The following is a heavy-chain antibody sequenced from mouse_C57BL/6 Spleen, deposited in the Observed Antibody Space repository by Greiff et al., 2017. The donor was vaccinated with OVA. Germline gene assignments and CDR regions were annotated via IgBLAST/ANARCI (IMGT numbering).Heavy chain of an antibody. CDR1: GFSLTSYG. CDR2: IWGDGST. Sequence: VKLVESGPGLVAPSQSLSISCTASGFSLTSYGVSWVRQPPGQGLEWLGVIWGDGSTNYHSALIYRLNISKDNSKSQVFLKLNSLQTDDTATYYCAKGGGDDMDYWGQGTTLTVSS. CDR3: AKGGGDDMDY. V-gene: IGHV2-3*01. J-gene: IGHJ2*01. D-gene: IGHD2-2*01.